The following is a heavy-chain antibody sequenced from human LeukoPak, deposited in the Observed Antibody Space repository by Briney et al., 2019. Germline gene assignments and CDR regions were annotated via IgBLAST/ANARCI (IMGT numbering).Heavy chain of an antibody. J-gene: IGHJ5*02. V-gene: IGHV1-18*01. CDR2: ISAYNGNT. D-gene: IGHD2-2*01. CDR3: ARGGGYCSSTSCYEWFDP. CDR1: GGTFSSYG. Sequence: GASVKVSCKASGGTFSSYGISWVRQAPGQGLEWMGWISAYNGNTSYAQKLQGRVTMTTDTSTSTAYMELRSLRSDDTAVYYCARGGGYCSSTSCYEWFDPWGQGTLVTVSS.